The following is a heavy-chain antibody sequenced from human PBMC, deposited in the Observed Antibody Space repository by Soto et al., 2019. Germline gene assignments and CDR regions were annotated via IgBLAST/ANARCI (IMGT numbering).Heavy chain of an antibody. CDR2: ISVDGSS. J-gene: IGHJ4*02. CDR3: AKNYFCDN. Sequence: EVQLLESGGGLIQPGGSVRLSCAASGFTFSSYAMTWVRHAPGKGLEWVSSISVDGSSYYADSVKGRFTISRDNSKNTLYLHMSSPRAEDTAVYYCAKNYFCDNWGQGTLVTVSS. V-gene: IGHV3-23*01. CDR1: GFTFSSYA.